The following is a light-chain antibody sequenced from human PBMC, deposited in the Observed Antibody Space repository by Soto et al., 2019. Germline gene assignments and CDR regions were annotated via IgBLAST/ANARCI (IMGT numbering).Light chain of an antibody. J-gene: IGLJ1*01. V-gene: IGLV2-14*01. Sequence: QSALTQPASVSRSPGQSITISCTGTSSDVGGYKYVSWYQQYPGKAPKLIIYDVTYRPSGVSNRFSGSKPDNTASLTISGLQADDEADYYCGSYTRSSTPYVFGTGTKVTV. CDR3: GSYTRSSTPYV. CDR1: SSDVGGYKY. CDR2: DVT.